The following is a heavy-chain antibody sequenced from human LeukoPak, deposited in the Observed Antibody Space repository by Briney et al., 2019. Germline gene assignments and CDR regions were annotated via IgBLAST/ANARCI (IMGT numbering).Heavy chain of an antibody. CDR2: ISYDGSNK. CDR1: GFTFYSYA. CDR3: ARDQTYSAVIEYYFDY. D-gene: IGHD5-12*01. J-gene: IGHJ4*02. Sequence: GGSLRLSCAASGFTFYSYAMHWLRQAPGKGLEWVAVISYDGSNKDYADSVKGRFTISRDNSKNTLFLQMNSLRVEDTAVYFCARDQTYSAVIEYYFDYWGQGILVTISS. V-gene: IGHV3-30*01.